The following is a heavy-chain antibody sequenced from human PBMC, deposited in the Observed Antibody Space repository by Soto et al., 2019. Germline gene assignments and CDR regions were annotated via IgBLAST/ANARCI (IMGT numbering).Heavy chain of an antibody. D-gene: IGHD3-16*02. CDR2: IKEDGSEK. J-gene: IGHJ5*02. CDR3: ARYRSLDP. V-gene: IGHV3-7*03. CDR1: GFILRNYW. Sequence: EVQLVESGGGLVQPGGSLRLSCADSGFILRNYWMSWVRQAPGIGLQWVASIKEDGSEKYYVDPVKGRFTISRENAKNSLYLQMNSLRAEDTAVYYCARYRSLDPWGQGILVTVSS.